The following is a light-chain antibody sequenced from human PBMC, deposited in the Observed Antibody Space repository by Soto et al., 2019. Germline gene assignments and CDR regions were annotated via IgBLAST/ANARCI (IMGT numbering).Light chain of an antibody. J-gene: IGLJ1*01. CDR1: SRDVGGYNY. V-gene: IGLV2-14*01. CDR3: SSYTSSSTVLI. CDR2: DVS. Sequence: QSALTQPASVSGSPGQSITISCTGTSRDVGGYNYVSWYQQHPGKAPKLMIYDVSNRPSGVSNRFSGSKSGNTASLTISGLQAEDEADYYCSSYTSSSTVLIFGTGTKLTVL.